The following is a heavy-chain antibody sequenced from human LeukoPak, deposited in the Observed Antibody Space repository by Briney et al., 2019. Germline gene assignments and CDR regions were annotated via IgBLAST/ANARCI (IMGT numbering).Heavy chain of an antibody. CDR1: AFTFSSYS. CDR2: ISSSSSYI. Sequence: GGSLRLSCAASAFTFSSYSMNWVRQAPGKGLEWVSSISSSSSYIYYADSVKGRFTISRDNAKNSLYLQMNSLRAEDTAVYYCARPRDRSITIFGVDRDAFDIWGQGTMVTASS. J-gene: IGHJ3*02. D-gene: IGHD3-3*01. V-gene: IGHV3-21*01. CDR3: ARPRDRSITIFGVDRDAFDI.